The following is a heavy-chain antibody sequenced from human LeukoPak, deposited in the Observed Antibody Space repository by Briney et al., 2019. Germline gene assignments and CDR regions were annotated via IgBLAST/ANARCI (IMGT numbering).Heavy chain of an antibody. V-gene: IGHV4-39*02. D-gene: IGHD5-12*01. J-gene: IGHJ4*02. Sequence: SETLSLTCTVSGGSISSSSYYWGWIRQPPGKGLEWIGSIYYSGSTYYHPSLKSRVTISVDTSKNQFSLKLSSVTAADTAVYYCAREYGGYGRYFDYWGQGTLVTVSS. CDR1: GGSISSSSYY. CDR3: AREYGGYGRYFDY. CDR2: IYYSGST.